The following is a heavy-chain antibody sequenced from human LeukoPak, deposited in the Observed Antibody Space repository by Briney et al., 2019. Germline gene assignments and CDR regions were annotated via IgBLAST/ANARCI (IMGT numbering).Heavy chain of an antibody. Sequence: PGGSLRFSCAASGFTFSNYAMRWVRQAPGKGLEWVSGISGSGDSTYYADSVKGRFTISRDNSKNTLYLQMNSLRAEDTAVYYCAKVVLWFGDLFDYWGQGTLVTVSS. CDR3: AKVVLWFGDLFDY. D-gene: IGHD3-10*01. CDR1: GFTFSNYA. V-gene: IGHV3-23*01. CDR2: ISGSGDST. J-gene: IGHJ4*02.